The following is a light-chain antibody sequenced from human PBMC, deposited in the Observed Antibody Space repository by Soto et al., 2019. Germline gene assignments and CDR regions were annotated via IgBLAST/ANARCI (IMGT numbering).Light chain of an antibody. CDR1: SSNIGSNT. V-gene: IGLV1-44*01. CDR3: SSYTSSRTLV. Sequence: QSVLTQPRSASGTPGQRVTISCSGSSSNIGSNTVNWYQQLPGTAPKLLIYSNNQRPSGVPDRFSGSKSGNTASLTISGLQAEDEADYYCSSYTSSRTLVFGTGTKFTVL. J-gene: IGLJ1*01. CDR2: SNN.